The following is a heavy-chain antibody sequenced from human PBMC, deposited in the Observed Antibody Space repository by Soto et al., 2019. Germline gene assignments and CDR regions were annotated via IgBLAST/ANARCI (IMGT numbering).Heavy chain of an antibody. CDR2: IKEDGSEK. Sequence: GGSLRLSCAASGFTFNIYWMTWVRQAPGKGLGWVANIKEDGSEKYYVDAVKGRFTISRDNAKNSLYLQMNSLRAEDSAVYYCARAAGFTSPGIYDFWGQGTLVTVSS. V-gene: IGHV3-7*03. D-gene: IGHD1-20*01. CDR1: GFTFNIYW. J-gene: IGHJ4*02. CDR3: ARAAGFTSPGIYDF.